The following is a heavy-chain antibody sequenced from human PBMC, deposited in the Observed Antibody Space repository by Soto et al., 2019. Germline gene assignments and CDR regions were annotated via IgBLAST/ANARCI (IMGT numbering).Heavy chain of an antibody. D-gene: IGHD1-26*01. CDR1: GSTFSGYA. J-gene: IGHJ4*02. Sequence: EVHLVESGGGLVKPGGSLRLSCAASGSTFSGYAMNWVRQAPGEGLEWVSFISSSSNTIYYADSVRGRFTISRDNAKNSLYLQMNSLRVEDTAVYYCARDAGGATYNWGQGTLVTVSS. CDR2: ISSSSNTI. CDR3: ARDAGGATYN. V-gene: IGHV3-21*01.